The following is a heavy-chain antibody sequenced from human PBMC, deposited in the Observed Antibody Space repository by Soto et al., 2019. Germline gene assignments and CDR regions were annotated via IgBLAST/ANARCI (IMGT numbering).Heavy chain of an antibody. Sequence: QVQLVESGGGVVQPGRSLSLSCAASGFTFTTYAMHWVRQAPGKGLEWVAVISYDGSKKYYADSVKGRFTISRDNSKNTLNLQINSLADEETAVYYCANAGYTGGSYGGGYFDYWGQGTLVTVSS. CDR3: ANAGYTGGSYGGGYFDY. V-gene: IGHV3-30*18. CDR1: GFTFTTYA. J-gene: IGHJ4*02. CDR2: ISYDGSKK. D-gene: IGHD2-2*02.